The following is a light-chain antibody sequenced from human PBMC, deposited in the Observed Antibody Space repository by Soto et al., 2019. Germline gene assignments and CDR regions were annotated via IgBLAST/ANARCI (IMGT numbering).Light chain of an antibody. Sequence: ELVMTQSPATLSVSPGERATLSCRASQSVSSNLAWYQQKPGQGPRLLIYGASTRATGIPARFSGSGSGTDFTLTISRLEPEDFAVYYCQQRSNLVTFGGGTKVEIK. V-gene: IGKV3-15*01. CDR3: QQRSNLVT. J-gene: IGKJ4*01. CDR1: QSVSSN. CDR2: GAS.